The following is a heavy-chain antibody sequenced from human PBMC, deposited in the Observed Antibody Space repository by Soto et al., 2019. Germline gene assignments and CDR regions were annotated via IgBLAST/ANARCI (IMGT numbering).Heavy chain of an antibody. CDR2: IIPFSGTV. D-gene: IGHD3-10*01. CDR1: GGSFRSQA. V-gene: IGHV1-69*01. CDR3: ARGSYDSYAGFFGMDV. J-gene: IGHJ6*02. Sequence: GXSVKVSCKTAGGSFRSQAIGWGRQAPGQGPEWMGGIIPFSGTVTYTQRFQGRLTLTADEPTKTAYMELSSLRSEDTAVYYCARGSYDSYAGFFGMDVWGQGTKVTVSS.